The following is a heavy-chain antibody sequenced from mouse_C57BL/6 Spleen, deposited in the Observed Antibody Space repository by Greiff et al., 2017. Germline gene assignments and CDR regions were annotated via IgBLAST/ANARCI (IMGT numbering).Heavy chain of an antibody. CDR2: IRSKSNNYAT. CDR1: GFSFNTYA. J-gene: IGHJ3*01. V-gene: IGHV10-1*01. CDR3: VRHDYIGAY. D-gene: IGHD2-13*01. Sequence: EVKVVESGGGLVQPKGSLKLSCAASGFSFNTYAMNWVRQAPGKGLEWVARIRSKSNNYATYYADSVKDRFTISRDDSESMLYLQMNNLKTEDTAMYYCVRHDYIGAYWGQGTLVTVSA.